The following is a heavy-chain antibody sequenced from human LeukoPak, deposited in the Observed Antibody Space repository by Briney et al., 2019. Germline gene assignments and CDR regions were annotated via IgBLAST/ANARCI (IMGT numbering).Heavy chain of an antibody. CDR1: GFTFSRYS. J-gene: IGHJ4*02. CDR3: ARGVRGSYRYEAYYFDY. V-gene: IGHV3-21*01. D-gene: IGHD3-16*02. Sequence: GGSLKLSCAASGFTFSRYSMNWVRQAPGKGPEWVSSISSSSSYIYYADSVKGRFTISRDNAKNSLDLQMNSLRAEDTAVYYCARGVRGSYRYEAYYFDYWGQGTLVTVSS. CDR2: ISSSSSYI.